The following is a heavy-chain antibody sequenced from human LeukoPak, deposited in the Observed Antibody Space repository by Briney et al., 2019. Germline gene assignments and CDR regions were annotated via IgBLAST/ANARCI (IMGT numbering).Heavy chain of an antibody. Sequence: PSETLSLTCAVSGDSISSSSHLWGWIRQSPGKGLEWIGSIYYSGSTYYNPSLKSRVTISVDTSKNQFSLKLSSVTAADTAVYYCASCSGGSCYGDGGIDYWGQGTLVTVSS. D-gene: IGHD2-15*01. J-gene: IGHJ4*02. CDR3: ASCSGGSCYGDGGIDY. V-gene: IGHV4-39*01. CDR1: GDSISSSSHL. CDR2: IYYSGST.